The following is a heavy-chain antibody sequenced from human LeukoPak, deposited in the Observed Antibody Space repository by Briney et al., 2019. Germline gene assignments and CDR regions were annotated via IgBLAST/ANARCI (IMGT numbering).Heavy chain of an antibody. CDR3: AKDSRNFPFDY. J-gene: IGHJ4*02. D-gene: IGHD1-14*01. CDR1: GFTFSGSG. V-gene: IGHV3-30*02. Sequence: GGSLRLSCAASGFTFSGSGMHWVRQAPGKGLEWVAFIRSDGSNKYYADSVKGRFIISRDNSKNTLYLQMNSLRAEDTAVYYCAKDSRNFPFDYWGQGTLVTVSS. CDR2: IRSDGSNK.